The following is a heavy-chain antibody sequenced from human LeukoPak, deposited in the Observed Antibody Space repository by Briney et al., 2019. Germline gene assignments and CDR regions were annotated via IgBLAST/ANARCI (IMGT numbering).Heavy chain of an antibody. CDR2: INPNSGGT. V-gene: IGHV1-2*02. CDR3: ARPAVKLYYYYGMDV. Sequence: ASVKVSCKASGYTFTGYYMHWVRQAPGQGLEWMGWINPNSGGTNYAQKFQGRVTMTRDTSISTAYMELSRLRSDDTAVYYCARPAVKLYYYYGMDVWGQGTTVTVSS. D-gene: IGHD2-15*01. CDR1: GYTFTGYY. J-gene: IGHJ6*02.